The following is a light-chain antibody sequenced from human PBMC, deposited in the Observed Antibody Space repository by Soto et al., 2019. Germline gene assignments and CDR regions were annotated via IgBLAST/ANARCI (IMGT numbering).Light chain of an antibody. CDR1: QGINNW. V-gene: IGKV1-12*01. CDR2: AAS. J-gene: IGKJ4*01. CDR3: QQANNSPLT. Sequence: DIQMTQSPSSVSASVGDTVSITCRASQGINNWLAWYQQKPWKAPQVLIYAASSLQSGVPSRFSGSGFGTDFTLTFTSLQLEGFATYYCQQANNSPLTFGRGTKIEIK.